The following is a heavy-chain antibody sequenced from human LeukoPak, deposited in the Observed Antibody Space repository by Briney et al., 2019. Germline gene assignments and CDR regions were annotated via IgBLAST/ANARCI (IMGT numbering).Heavy chain of an antibody. CDR3: ARGPGGYSYGYYFYY. Sequence: SETLSLTCAVYGGSFSSYFWSWIRQPPGKGLEWIGEINHSGSINYNPSLKSRVTISADTSNNQFSLRLSSVTAADTAVYYCARGPGGYSYGYYFYYWGQGNLVTVSS. J-gene: IGHJ4*02. D-gene: IGHD5-18*01. V-gene: IGHV4-34*01. CDR2: INHSGSI. CDR1: GGSFSSYF.